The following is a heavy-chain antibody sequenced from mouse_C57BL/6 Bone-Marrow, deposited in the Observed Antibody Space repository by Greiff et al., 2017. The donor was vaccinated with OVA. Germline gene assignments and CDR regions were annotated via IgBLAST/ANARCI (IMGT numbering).Heavy chain of an antibody. J-gene: IGHJ2*01. CDR1: GYTFTSYG. CDR2: IYPRSGNT. D-gene: IGHD1-1*01. CDR3: ARSDYYGSSYVGKTFDY. Sequence: VQLQQSGAELARPGASVKLSCKASGYTFTSYGISWVKQRTGQGLEWIGEIYPRSGNTYYNEKFKGKATLTADKSSSTAYMELRSLTSEDSAVYFCARSDYYGSSYVGKTFDYLGQGTTLTVSS. V-gene: IGHV1-81*01.